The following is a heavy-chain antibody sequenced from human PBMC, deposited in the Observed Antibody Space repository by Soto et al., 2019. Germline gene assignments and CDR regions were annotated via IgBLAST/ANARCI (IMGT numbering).Heavy chain of an antibody. V-gene: IGHV2-5*02. J-gene: IGHJ4*02. CDR3: AHKGPEDWPLDY. CDR1: GFSLSTSGVG. Sequence: QITLKESGPTLVSPTQPLTLTCAFSGFSLSTSGVGVGWIRQPPGKALEWLAVIYWDDSKHYSPSLRSRLTITKDTSKNQVVLTMTNMDPMDTGTYYCAHKGPEDWPLDYWGQGTLVTVSS. CDR2: IYWDDSK. D-gene: IGHD3-9*01.